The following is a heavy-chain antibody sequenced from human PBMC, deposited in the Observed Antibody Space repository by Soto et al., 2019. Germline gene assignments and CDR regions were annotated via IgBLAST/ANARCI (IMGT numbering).Heavy chain of an antibody. J-gene: IGHJ4*02. CDR3: AKDSTAYSSSYDFDY. D-gene: IGHD6-6*01. V-gene: IGHV3-23*01. CDR1: GFTFSSYA. CDR2: ISGSGGST. Sequence: EVQLLESGGGLVQPGGSLRLSCAASGFTFSSYAMSWVRQAPGKGLEWVSGISGSGGSTYYADSVKGRFTISRDNSKNTLYQQMNSLRAEDTAVYYCAKDSTAYSSSYDFDYWGQGTLVTVFS.